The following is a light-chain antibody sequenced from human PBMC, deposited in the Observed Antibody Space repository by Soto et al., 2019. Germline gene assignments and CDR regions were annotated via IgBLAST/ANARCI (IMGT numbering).Light chain of an antibody. CDR3: CSYAGSYTFGV. Sequence: QSVLTQPASMSGSPGQSITISCSGTTYGFETYNQVSWYQQHPGKAPKILIYDVSKRPSGVPDRFSGSNSGNTASLTISGLQAEDEADYYCCSYAGSYTFGVFGTGTKVTVL. J-gene: IGLJ1*01. CDR2: DVS. CDR1: TYGFETYNQ. V-gene: IGLV2-11*01.